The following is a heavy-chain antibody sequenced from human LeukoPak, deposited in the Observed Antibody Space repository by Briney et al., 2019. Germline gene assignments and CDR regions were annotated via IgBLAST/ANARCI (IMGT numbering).Heavy chain of an antibody. CDR2: IYYSGST. J-gene: IGHJ4*02. CDR3: ATSLYGSGSYYNHKKYYFDY. D-gene: IGHD3-10*01. CDR1: GGSISSYY. V-gene: IGHV4-39*01. Sequence: SETLSLTCTLSGGSISSYYWSWIRQPPGKGLEWIGSIYYSGSTYYNPSLKSRVTISVDTSKNQFSLKLSSVTAADTAVYYCATSLYGSGSYYNHKKYYFDYWGQGTLVTVSS.